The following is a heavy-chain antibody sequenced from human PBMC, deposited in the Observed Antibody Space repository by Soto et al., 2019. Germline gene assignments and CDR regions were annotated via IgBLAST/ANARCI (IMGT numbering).Heavy chain of an antibody. V-gene: IGHV1-3*05. D-gene: IGHD5-18*01. J-gene: IGHJ6*02. CDR1: GYTFTSYA. CDR3: ARDLDTAMARVPLNYYYGMDV. Sequence: QVQLVQSGAEEKKPGASVKVSCKASGYTFTSYAMHWVRQAPGQRLEWMGWINAGNGNTKYSQKFQGRVTITTDTSASTAYMELSSLRSEDTAVYYCARDLDTAMARVPLNYYYGMDVWGQGTTVTVSS. CDR2: INAGNGNT.